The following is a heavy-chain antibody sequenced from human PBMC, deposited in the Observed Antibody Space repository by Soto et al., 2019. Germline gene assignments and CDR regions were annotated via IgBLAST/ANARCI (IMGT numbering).Heavy chain of an antibody. CDR2: ISYDGTDK. CDR1: GFTFNSYP. CDR3: STDSSGYSADYYLDY. V-gene: IGHV3-30-3*01. D-gene: IGHD3-22*01. Sequence: GGSLRLSCAASGFTFNSYPMHGVRQAPGKGLERVSVISYDGTDKYYADSVKGRFTISRDNSKNTLYLQMNSLRAEDTAVYYRSTDSSGYSADYYLDYWGQGTMVTVSS. J-gene: IGHJ4*01.